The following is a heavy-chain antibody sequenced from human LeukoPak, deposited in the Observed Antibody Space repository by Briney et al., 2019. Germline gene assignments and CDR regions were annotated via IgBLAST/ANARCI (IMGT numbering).Heavy chain of an antibody. CDR1: GGTFSSYA. J-gene: IGHJ4*02. V-gene: IGHV1-69*05. D-gene: IGHD3-22*01. Sequence: SVKVSCKASGGTFSSYAINWVRQAPGQGLEWMGGIIPIFGTANYAQKFQERVTITRDMSTSTAYMELSSLRSEDTAVYYCAATGDYDSSGYYDYGGQGTLVTVSS. CDR3: AATGDYDSSGYYDY. CDR2: IIPIFGTA.